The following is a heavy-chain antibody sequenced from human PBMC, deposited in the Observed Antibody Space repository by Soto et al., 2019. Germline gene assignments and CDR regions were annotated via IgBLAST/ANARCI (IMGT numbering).Heavy chain of an antibody. V-gene: IGHV3-15*01. CDR2: IKSKTDGGTT. CDR1: GFTFSNAW. J-gene: IGHJ6*02. Sequence: EVQLVESGGGLVKPGGSLRLSCAASGFTFSNAWMSWVRQAPGKGLEWVGRIKSKTDGGTTDYAAPVKGRFTISRDDSKNTLYLQMNSLKTEDTAVYYCTTPDWVAGRSGVYYYYYGMDVWGQGTTVTVSS. CDR3: TTPDWVAGRSGVYYYYYGMDV. D-gene: IGHD6-19*01.